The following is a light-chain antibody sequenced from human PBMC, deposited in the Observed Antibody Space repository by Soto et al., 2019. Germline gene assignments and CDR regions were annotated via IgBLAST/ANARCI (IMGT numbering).Light chain of an antibody. Sequence: DIQMTQSPSSLSASVGDRVTITCRASQDIRHALGWYQQKPGKVPKRLIYSASSLQNGVPSRFSGSGSETVFTLTISSLQPDDFATYFCLQHADYPFTFGQGTRVEI. CDR1: QDIRHA. CDR2: SAS. J-gene: IGKJ2*01. CDR3: LQHADYPFT. V-gene: IGKV1-17*01.